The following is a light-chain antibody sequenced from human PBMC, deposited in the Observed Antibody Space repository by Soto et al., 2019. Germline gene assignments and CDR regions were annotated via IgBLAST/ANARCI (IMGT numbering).Light chain of an antibody. J-gene: IGKJ1*01. Sequence: IVLTQFPCTLSVKPGERATLSCRASQSVSSTSLAWYQQKPGQAPRLLIYGASTRATGIPDRFSGSGSGTDFTLTISRVEPEDFALYYCQQYGTSRWTFGQGTKVDIK. V-gene: IGKV3-20*01. CDR2: GAS. CDR1: QSVSSTS. CDR3: QQYGTSRWT.